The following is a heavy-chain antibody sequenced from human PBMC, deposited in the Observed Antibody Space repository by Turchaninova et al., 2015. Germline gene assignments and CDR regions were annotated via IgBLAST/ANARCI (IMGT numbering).Heavy chain of an antibody. D-gene: IGHD6-13*01. V-gene: IGHV6-1*01. CDR3: ARGTSWPLDY. Sequence: QIQLHQSGPGLVKRSPTLSVTCALSGASVATNRAAWNWLRQPPSRGLEWLGRTYYRSHWSSDYAVSVKSRIIINGDTAKNQFSLQLNSVPPEDTAVYYCARGTSWPLDYWGQGTLVIVSS. CDR2: TYYRSHWSS. CDR1: GASVATNRAA. J-gene: IGHJ4*02.